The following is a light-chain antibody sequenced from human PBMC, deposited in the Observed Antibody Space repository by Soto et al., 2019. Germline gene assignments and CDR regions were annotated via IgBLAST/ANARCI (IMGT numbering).Light chain of an antibody. J-gene: IGKJ4*01. CDR1: QTLSRW. CDR2: KAS. CDR3: QQYNTYL. V-gene: IGKV1-5*03. Sequence: DIQMTQSPSTLSASVRDRVTITCRASQTLSRWLAWYPQTPGKAPKLLIYKASTLESGVPSRFSGGGSGAEFTLTINGLQPDDFATYYYQQYNTYLFGGGTRVEIK.